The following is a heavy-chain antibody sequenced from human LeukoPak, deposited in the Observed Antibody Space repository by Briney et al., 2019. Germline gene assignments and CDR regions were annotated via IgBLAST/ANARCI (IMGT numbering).Heavy chain of an antibody. J-gene: IGHJ6*03. CDR1: GGSITSHY. D-gene: IGHD2-2*01. CDR3: ARDAITAGYYMDV. CDR2: MYYSGIT. Sequence: PSETLSLTCTVSGGSITSHYYSWIRQPPGKGLEWIGYMYYSGITNYNPSLKTRVTLSVDTSKNQFSLKLSSVTAADTAVYYCARDAITAGYYMDVWGKGTTVTVSS. V-gene: IGHV4-59*11.